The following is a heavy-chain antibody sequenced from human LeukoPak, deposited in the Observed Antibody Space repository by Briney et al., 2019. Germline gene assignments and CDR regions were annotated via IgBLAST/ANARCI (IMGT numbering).Heavy chain of an antibody. CDR1: GGSISSGGYY. CDR2: IYYSGST. J-gene: IGHJ4*02. D-gene: IGHD5-24*01. CDR3: ARRRSMERWLPAFDY. V-gene: IGHV4-31*03. Sequence: PSETLSLTCTVSGGSISSGGYYWSWIRQHPGKGLEWIGYIYYSGSTYYNPSLKSRVTISVDTSKNQFSLKLSSVTAADTAVYYCARRRSMERWLPAFDYWGQGTLVTVSS.